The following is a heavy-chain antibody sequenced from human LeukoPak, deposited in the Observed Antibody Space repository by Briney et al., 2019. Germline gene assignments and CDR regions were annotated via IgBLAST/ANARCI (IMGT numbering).Heavy chain of an antibody. V-gene: IGHV5-10-1*01. CDR3: ARMTMVRGVTYYYGMDV. Sequence: GESLKISCKGSGYSFTSYWISWVRQMPGKGLEWMGRIDPSDSYTNYSPSFQGHVTISADKSISTAYLQWSSLKASDTAMYYCARMTMVRGVTYYYGMDVWGKGITVTVSS. CDR1: GYSFTSYW. J-gene: IGHJ6*04. D-gene: IGHD3-10*01. CDR2: IDPSDSYT.